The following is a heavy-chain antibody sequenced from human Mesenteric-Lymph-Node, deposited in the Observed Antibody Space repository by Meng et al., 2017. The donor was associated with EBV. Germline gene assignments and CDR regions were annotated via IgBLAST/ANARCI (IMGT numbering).Heavy chain of an antibody. V-gene: IGHV7-4-1*02. J-gene: IGHJ4*02. CDR2: INTNTGNP. Sequence: VQLVQAGAGVKKPGSSVKVSCKASGYNFTSYGISWVRQAPGQGLEWMGWINTNTGNPTYAQGFTGRFVFSLDTSLSTAYLQINSLKAGDTAVYYCARETSSGYPDYWGQGTLVTVSS. CDR3: ARETSSGYPDY. D-gene: IGHD3-22*01. CDR1: GYNFTSYG.